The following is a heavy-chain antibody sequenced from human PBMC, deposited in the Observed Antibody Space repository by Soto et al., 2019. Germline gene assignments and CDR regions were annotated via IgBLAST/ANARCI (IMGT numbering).Heavy chain of an antibody. V-gene: IGHV1-3*01. CDR2: INAGNWNT. J-gene: IGHJ5*02. CDR3: ARPLSDVSSWYWFDP. CDR1: GYTFSNFA. D-gene: IGHD6-13*01. Sequence: ASVKVSCKASGYTFSNFAMHWVRQAPGQRLEWMGWINAGNWNTKYSQKFQGRVTITRDTSASTAYMELNSLRLDDTAVYYCARPLSDVSSWYWFDPWGHGTMVTVSS.